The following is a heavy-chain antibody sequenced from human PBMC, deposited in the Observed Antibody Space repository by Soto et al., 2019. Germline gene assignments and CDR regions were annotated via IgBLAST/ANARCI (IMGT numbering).Heavy chain of an antibody. Sequence: EESVTISCKVSGYSFTSYWIVWVLQMPGKGLEWMGIIYPGDSDTRYSPSFQGQVTISADKSISTAYLQWSSLKASDTAMYYCAIQGGSGTGSRNSYYYGMDVWGQGTTVTVSS. J-gene: IGHJ6*01. CDR1: GYSFTSYW. D-gene: IGHD3-10*01. V-gene: IGHV5-51*01. CDR3: AIQGGSGTGSRNSYYYGMDV. CDR2: IYPGDSDT.